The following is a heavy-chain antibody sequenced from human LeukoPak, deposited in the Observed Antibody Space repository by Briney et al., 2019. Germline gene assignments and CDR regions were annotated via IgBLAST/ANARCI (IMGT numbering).Heavy chain of an antibody. CDR2: ISYDGRNN. D-gene: IGHD3-16*01. Sequence: VQLVESGGGVVQPGRSLRLSCAASGFIFSSYSMHWARQAPGKGLEWVALISYDGRNNYYADSVKGRFTISRDKSMNTLDLHMNSLRAEDTAVYYCARDLGSSYGRGLDSWGQGTLVTVSS. V-gene: IGHV3-30-3*01. J-gene: IGHJ4*02. CDR3: ARDLGSSYGRGLDS. CDR1: GFIFSSYS.